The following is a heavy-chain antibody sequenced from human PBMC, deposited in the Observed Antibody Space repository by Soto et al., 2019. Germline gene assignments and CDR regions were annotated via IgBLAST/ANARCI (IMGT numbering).Heavy chain of an antibody. CDR1: GFTFSSYW. Sequence: GGSLRLSCAASGFTFSSYWMSWVRQAPGKGLEWVANIKQDGSEKYYVDSVKGRFTISRDNAKNSLYLQMNSLRAEDTAVYYCARDWGPAETGPTPIDYWGQGPLVTVSS. J-gene: IGHJ4*02. CDR2: IKQDGSEK. V-gene: IGHV3-7*03. D-gene: IGHD1-7*01. CDR3: ARDWGPAETGPTPIDY.